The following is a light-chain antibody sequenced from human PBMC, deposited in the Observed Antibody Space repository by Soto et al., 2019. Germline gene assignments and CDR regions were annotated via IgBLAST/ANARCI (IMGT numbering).Light chain of an antibody. CDR2: KVR. CDR1: SSDVGGYNY. V-gene: IGLV2-14*01. CDR3: SSYTSGSTLV. J-gene: IGLJ2*01. Sequence: QSALTQPASVSGSPGQSITISCTGTSSDVGGYNYVSWYQQHPGKAPKLMIYKVRNRPSGVSNRFSGSKSGNTASPTISGLQAEDEADYSCSSYTSGSTLVFGAGTKLTVL.